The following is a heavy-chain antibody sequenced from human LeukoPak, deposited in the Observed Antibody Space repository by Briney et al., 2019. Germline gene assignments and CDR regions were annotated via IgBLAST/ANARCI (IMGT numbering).Heavy chain of an antibody. CDR2: INPNSGGT. CDR1: GYTFTNYY. D-gene: IGHD6-13*01. J-gene: IGHJ3*02. V-gene: IGHV1-2*04. Sequence: GASVKVSCKAFGYTFTNYYIHWVRQAPGQGLEWMGWINPNSGGTNYAQKFQGWVTMTRDTSISTAYMELSRLRSDDTAVYYCARGYAGTTSGAFDIWGQGTMVTVSS. CDR3: ARGYAGTTSGAFDI.